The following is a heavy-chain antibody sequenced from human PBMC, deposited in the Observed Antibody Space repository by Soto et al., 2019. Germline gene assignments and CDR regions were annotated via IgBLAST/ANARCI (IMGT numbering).Heavy chain of an antibody. CDR3: ARDAVFGVVIMSWFDP. CDR2: ISAYNGNT. V-gene: IGHV1-18*01. J-gene: IGHJ5*02. D-gene: IGHD3-3*01. CDR1: GYTFTSYG. Sequence: GASVKVSCKASGYTFTSYGISWVRQAPGQGFEWMGWISAYNGNTNYAQKLQGRVTMTTDTSTSTAYMELRSLRSDDTAVYYCARDAVFGVVIMSWFDPWGQGTLVTVSS.